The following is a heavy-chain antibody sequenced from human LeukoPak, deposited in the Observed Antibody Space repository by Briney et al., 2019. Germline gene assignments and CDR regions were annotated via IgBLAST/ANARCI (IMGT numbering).Heavy chain of an antibody. Sequence: GASVKVSCKASGYTFTSYGISWVRQAPGQGLEWMGWISAYNGNTNYAQKLQGRVTMTTDTSTSTAYMELRSLRSDDTAVYYCARDSTYWYDSGSSGPHYFDYWGQGTLVTVSS. CDR3: ARDSTYWYDSGSSGPHYFDY. V-gene: IGHV1-18*01. CDR2: ISAYNGNT. J-gene: IGHJ4*02. D-gene: IGHD3-10*01. CDR1: GYTFTSYG.